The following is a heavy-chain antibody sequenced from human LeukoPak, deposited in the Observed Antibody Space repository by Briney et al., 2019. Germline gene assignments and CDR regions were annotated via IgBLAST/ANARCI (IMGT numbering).Heavy chain of an antibody. CDR2: INSDGSST. CDR3: VRGGSYSTNPFDI. Sequence: GGSLRLSCAASGFTFTGYWMHWVRHAPGKGLVWVSRINSDGSSTSYADSVKGRFTISRDNTKNTLYLQMNSLRAEDTAVYYCVRGGSYSTNPFDIWGQGTMVTVSS. D-gene: IGHD1-26*01. J-gene: IGHJ3*02. V-gene: IGHV3-74*01. CDR1: GFTFTGYW.